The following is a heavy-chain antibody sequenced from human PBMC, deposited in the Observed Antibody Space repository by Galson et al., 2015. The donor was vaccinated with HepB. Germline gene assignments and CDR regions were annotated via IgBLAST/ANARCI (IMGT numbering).Heavy chain of an antibody. CDR3: ARDPSSWRRSYYFDY. Sequence: SVKVSCKASSYAFTSHGLSWVRQAPGQGLEWMGWINTHNGNTDYGQKFEGRVTLTADTSTTTAYMELRSLKSGDTALYFCARDPSSWRRSYYFDYWGQGTLVTVSS. CDR2: INTHNGNT. D-gene: IGHD6-13*01. J-gene: IGHJ4*02. CDR1: SYAFTSHG. V-gene: IGHV1-18*01.